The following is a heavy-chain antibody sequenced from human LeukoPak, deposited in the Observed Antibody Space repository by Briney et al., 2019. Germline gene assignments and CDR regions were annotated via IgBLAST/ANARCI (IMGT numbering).Heavy chain of an antibody. V-gene: IGHV1-2*02. Sequence: GASVKVSCKASGYTFTGYYMHWVRQAPGQGLEWMGWINPNSGGTNYAQKFQGRVTMTRDTSISTAYMELSRLRSDDTAVYYCATSIAARVYYYYYYYMDVWGKGTRVTVS. D-gene: IGHD6-6*01. CDR2: INPNSGGT. J-gene: IGHJ6*03. CDR3: ATSIAARVYYYYYYYMDV. CDR1: GYTFTGYY.